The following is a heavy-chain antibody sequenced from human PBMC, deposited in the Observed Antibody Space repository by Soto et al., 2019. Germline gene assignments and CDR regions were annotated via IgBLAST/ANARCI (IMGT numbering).Heavy chain of an antibody. V-gene: IGHV3-30-3*01. Sequence: VQLVESGGGVVQPGRSLRLSCAASGFTFSSYAMHWVRQAPGKGLEWVAVISYDGSNKYYADSVKGRFTISRDNSKNTLYLQMNSLRAEDTAVYYCTTVAGYCSGARCPVWGQGTTVIVSS. CDR3: TTVAGYCSGARCPV. CDR2: ISYDGSNK. D-gene: IGHD2-15*01. J-gene: IGHJ6*02. CDR1: GFTFSSYA.